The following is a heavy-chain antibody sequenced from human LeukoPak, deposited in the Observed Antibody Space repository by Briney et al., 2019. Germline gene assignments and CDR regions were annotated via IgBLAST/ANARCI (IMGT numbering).Heavy chain of an antibody. J-gene: IGHJ4*02. Sequence: PSETLSLTCTFSGGSITSYFWSWIRPPARKGREWIGRVSTSGTTNYNPSLKSRVAMSVDTANKRFSLNLNSVTAADTAVYFCARDRYKYSNSYYFDSWGQGSLVTVSS. CDR3: ARDRYKYSNSYYFDS. V-gene: IGHV4-4*07. CDR2: VSTSGTT. CDR1: GGSITSYF. D-gene: IGHD4-11*01.